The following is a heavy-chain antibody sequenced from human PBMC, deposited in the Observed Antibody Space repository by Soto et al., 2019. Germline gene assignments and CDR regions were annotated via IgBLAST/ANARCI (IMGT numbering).Heavy chain of an antibody. Sequence: GGSLRLSCAASGFIFSSYAMSWVRQAPGKGLEWVSVISGSGGSTYYADSVKGRFTISRDKSKSTLYLQMYSLRAEDTAVYYCAKQGVAAGRTPYYDYMYVWGKGTTVTVSS. CDR2: ISGSGGST. CDR3: AKQGVAAGRTPYYDYMYV. J-gene: IGHJ6*03. V-gene: IGHV3-23*01. D-gene: IGHD6-13*01. CDR1: GFIFSSYA.